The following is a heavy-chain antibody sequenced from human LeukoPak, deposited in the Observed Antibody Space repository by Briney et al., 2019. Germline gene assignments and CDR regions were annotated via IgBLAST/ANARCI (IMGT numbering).Heavy chain of an antibody. D-gene: IGHD5-12*01. V-gene: IGHV3-30-3*01. CDR1: GFTFSRYA. Sequence: GGSLRLSCAASGFTFSRYAMHWVRQAPGKGLEWVAVISYHGSNQYYADSMKGRFTISRDNSKSTLYLQMNSLRPEDTALYYCTRLEDIVATSNFDFWGQGTLVTVSS. J-gene: IGHJ4*02. CDR2: ISYHGSNQ. CDR3: TRLEDIVATSNFDF.